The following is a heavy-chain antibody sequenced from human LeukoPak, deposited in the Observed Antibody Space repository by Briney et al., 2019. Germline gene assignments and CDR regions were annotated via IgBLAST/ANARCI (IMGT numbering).Heavy chain of an antibody. J-gene: IGHJ4*02. CDR1: GFTFSSYA. V-gene: IGHV3-23*01. CDR2: ISGSGGST. D-gene: IGHD1-26*01. CDR3: AAGRGATDNPFDY. Sequence: GGSLRLSCAASGFTFSSYAMSWVRQAPGKGLEWVSAISGSGGSTYYADSVKGRFTISRDNSKNTLYLQMNSLRAEDTAVYYCAAGRGATDNPFDYWGQGTLVTVSS.